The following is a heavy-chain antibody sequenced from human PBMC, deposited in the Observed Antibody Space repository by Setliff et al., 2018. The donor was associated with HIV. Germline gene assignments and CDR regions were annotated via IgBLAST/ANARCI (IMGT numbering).Heavy chain of an antibody. CDR2: MKEDGSEA. CDR3: AGGSGSSLSIPGY. CDR1: GFTFSSYW. J-gene: IGHJ4*01. V-gene: IGHV3-7*01. D-gene: IGHD1-26*01. Sequence: PGGSLRLSCAASGFTFSSYWMSWVRQAPGKGLEWVANMKEDGSEAYYVDSVKGRFTISRDNAKNSLYLQMNSLRAEDTAVYYCAGGSGSSLSIPGYWGQGSLCTVSS.